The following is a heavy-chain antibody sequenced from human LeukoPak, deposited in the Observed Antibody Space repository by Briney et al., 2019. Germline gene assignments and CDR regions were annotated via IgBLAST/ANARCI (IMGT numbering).Heavy chain of an antibody. CDR1: GYTFTSYG. CDR2: SSANNGNT. D-gene: IGHD5-18*01. Sequence: SVKVSCKASGYTFTSYGISWVRQAPGQGLEGMGCSSANNGNTNYAQKLQGRVTMTTDTSTSTAYLELKSLRSDATAVYYCARDSGLSGYSYGQPFDIWGQGTMVTVSS. V-gene: IGHV1-18*04. CDR3: ARDSGLSGYSYGQPFDI. J-gene: IGHJ3*02.